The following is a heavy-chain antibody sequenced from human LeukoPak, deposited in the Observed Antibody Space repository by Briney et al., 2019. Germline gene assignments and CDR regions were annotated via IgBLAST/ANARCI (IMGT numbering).Heavy chain of an antibody. CDR3: ARSRVDYFGY. CDR2: INPSGGST. J-gene: IGHJ4*02. Sequence: ASVKVSCKASGYTFTSYYMHWVRQAPGQGLEWMGIINPSGGSTSYAQKFQGRVTMTTDTSTSTAYMELRSLRSDDTAVYYCARSRVDYFGYWGQGTLVTVSS. V-gene: IGHV1-46*01. CDR1: GYTFTSYY.